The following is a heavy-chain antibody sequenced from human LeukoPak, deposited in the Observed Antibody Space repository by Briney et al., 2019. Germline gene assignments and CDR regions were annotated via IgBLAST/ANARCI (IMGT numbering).Heavy chain of an antibody. CDR2: IIPIFGTA. CDR1: GGTFSSYA. J-gene: IGHJ4*02. V-gene: IGHV1-69*01. D-gene: IGHD6-13*01. Sequence: GSSVKVSCKASGGTFSSYAISWVRLAPGQGLEWMGGIIPIFGTANYAQEFQGRVTITADESTSTAYMELSSLRSEDTAVYYCARGAAATSNFDYWGQGTLLAVSS. CDR3: ARGAAATSNFDY.